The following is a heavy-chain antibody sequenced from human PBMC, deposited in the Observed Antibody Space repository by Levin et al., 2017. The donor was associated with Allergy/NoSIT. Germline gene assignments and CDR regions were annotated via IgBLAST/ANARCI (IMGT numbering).Heavy chain of an antibody. V-gene: IGHV1-69*01. Sequence: PGESLKISCKASGGTFSSYAISWVRQAPGQGLEWMGGIIPIFGTANYAQKFQGRVTITADESTSTAYMELSSLRSEDTAVYYCARAFEYSSSVGDYYYGMDVWGQGTTVTVSS. CDR2: IIPIFGTA. J-gene: IGHJ6*02. CDR1: GGTFSSYA. CDR3: ARAFEYSSSVGDYYYGMDV. D-gene: IGHD6-6*01.